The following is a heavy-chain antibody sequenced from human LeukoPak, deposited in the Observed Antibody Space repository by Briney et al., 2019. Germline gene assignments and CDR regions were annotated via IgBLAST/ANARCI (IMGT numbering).Heavy chain of an antibody. J-gene: IGHJ3*02. CDR3: AKAPFSRGYSYGFNAFDM. V-gene: IGHV4-39*01. CDR1: GGSFSSSSCF. CDR2: ISYSGST. D-gene: IGHD5-18*01. Sequence: PSETLSLTCTVSGGSFSSSSCFWGWIRQPPGTGLEWIGSISYSGSTYYNPSLKSRVTMPVDTSKNQFSLRLNSVTAADTAVYYCAKAPFSRGYSYGFNAFDMWAQGTLVTVSS.